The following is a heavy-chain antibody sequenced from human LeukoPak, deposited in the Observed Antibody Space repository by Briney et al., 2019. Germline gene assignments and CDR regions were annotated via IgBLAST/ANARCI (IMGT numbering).Heavy chain of an antibody. D-gene: IGHD1-26*01. V-gene: IGHV1-69*13. CDR3: ARSPSGSYPFDY. Sequence: ASVKVSCKASGGTFSSYAISWVRQAPGQGLEWMGGIIPIFGTANYAQKFQGRVTITADESTSTAYMELSSLRSEDTAVYYCARSPSGSYPFDYWGQGTLVTVSS. CDR1: GGTFSSYA. CDR2: IIPIFGTA. J-gene: IGHJ4*02.